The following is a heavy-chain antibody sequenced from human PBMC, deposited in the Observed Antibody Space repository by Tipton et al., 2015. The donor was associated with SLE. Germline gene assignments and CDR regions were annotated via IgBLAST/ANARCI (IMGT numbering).Heavy chain of an antibody. V-gene: IGHV4-34*01. CDR2: INHSGST. CDR3: RRDCTTGVCYTTSFDY. Sequence: TLSLTCAVYGGSFSDYSWSWIRQPPGKGLEWIGEINHSGSTNYNPSLKSRVTISIDTSKNQFSLRLTSVTAADTAVYYCRRDCTTGVCYTTSFDYWAQGTLVTVSP. J-gene: IGHJ4*02. CDR1: GGSFSDYS. D-gene: IGHD2-8*01.